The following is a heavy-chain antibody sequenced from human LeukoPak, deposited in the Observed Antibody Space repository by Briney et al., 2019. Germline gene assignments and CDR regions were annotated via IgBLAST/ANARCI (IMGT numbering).Heavy chain of an antibody. D-gene: IGHD1-14*01. Sequence: GGSLRLSCAASGFTFSSYSMNWVRQAPGKGLEWVSSISSSSSYIYYADSVKGRFTISRDNAKNSLYLQMNSLRVEDTALYYCAKEFNPNLGTQYHFDYLGQGALGPVSS. CDR1: GFTFSSYS. CDR3: AKEFNPNLGTQYHFDY. CDR2: ISSSSSYI. J-gene: IGHJ4*02. V-gene: IGHV3-21*04.